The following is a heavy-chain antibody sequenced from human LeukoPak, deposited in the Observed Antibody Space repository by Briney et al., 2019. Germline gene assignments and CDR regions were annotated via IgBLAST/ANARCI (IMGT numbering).Heavy chain of an antibody. J-gene: IGHJ4*02. CDR2: IYSGGDT. V-gene: IGHV3-66*01. D-gene: IGHD1-26*01. Sequence: PGGSLTLSCAASGFTVSGNYMSWVRQAPGKGLEWVSIIYSGGDTYYADSVKGRFAISRDYSKNTLYLQMNRLRVEDTAVYYCAREEELRFWGQGTLVTVSS. CDR1: GFTVSGNY. CDR3: AREEELRF.